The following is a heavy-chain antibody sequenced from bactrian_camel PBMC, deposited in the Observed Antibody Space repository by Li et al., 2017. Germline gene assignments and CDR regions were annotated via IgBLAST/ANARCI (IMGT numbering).Heavy chain of an antibody. V-gene: IGHV3S26*01. CDR1: GYTYKNYLL. CDR2: IDADGRA. J-gene: IGHJ4*01. D-gene: IGHD3*01. Sequence: VQLVESGGGSVQAGGSLRLSCSVSGYTYKNYLLMAWFRQAPGKEREGVAAIDADGRASIAQSVTGRFSISRDNAKDTLYLQMNSLKIEDTAVYYCALGSSRQATMTARGKGTQVTVS.